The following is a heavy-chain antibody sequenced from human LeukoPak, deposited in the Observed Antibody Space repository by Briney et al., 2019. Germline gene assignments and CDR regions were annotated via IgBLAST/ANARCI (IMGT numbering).Heavy chain of an antibody. D-gene: IGHD3-22*01. Sequence: GGSLRLSCAASGFTFRTSGMSWVRQAPGKGLEWVSAISGSGVSTYYADSVKGRFTISRDNSKNTLYLQMNSLRAEDTAVYYCARDYYYDSSGYYAAWGQGTLVTVSS. CDR3: ARDYYYDSSGYYAA. CDR1: GFTFRTSG. CDR2: ISGSGVST. J-gene: IGHJ5*02. V-gene: IGHV3-23*01.